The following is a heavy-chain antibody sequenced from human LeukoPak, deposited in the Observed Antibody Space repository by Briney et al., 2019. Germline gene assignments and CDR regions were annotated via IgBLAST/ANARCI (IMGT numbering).Heavy chain of an antibody. CDR3: ARSQDPGYYDSSGYPAY. J-gene: IGHJ4*02. CDR2: IYYSGST. V-gene: IGHV4-31*11. CDR1: GGSFSGYY. Sequence: SETLSLTCAVYGGSFSGYYWSWIRQHPGKGLEWIGYIYYSGSTYYNPSLKSRVTISVDTSKNQFSLKLSSVTAADTAVYYCARSQDPGYYDSSGYPAYWGQGTLVTVSS. D-gene: IGHD3-22*01.